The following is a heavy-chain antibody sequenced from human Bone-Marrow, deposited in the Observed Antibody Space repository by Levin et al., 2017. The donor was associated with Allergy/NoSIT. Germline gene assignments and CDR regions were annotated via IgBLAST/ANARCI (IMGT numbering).Heavy chain of an antibody. D-gene: IGHD2-8*02. CDR2: ISAYNGNT. CDR1: GYTFTSYG. J-gene: IGHJ5*02. V-gene: IGHV1-18*01. Sequence: RGESLKISCRASGYTFTSYGISWVRQAPGQGLEWMGWISAYNGNTNYAQKLQGRVTMTTDTSTTTAYMELRSLRSDDTAVYYCARHWWGIDYRMGKNWLDPWGQGTLVTVSS. CDR3: ARHWWGIDYRMGKNWLDP.